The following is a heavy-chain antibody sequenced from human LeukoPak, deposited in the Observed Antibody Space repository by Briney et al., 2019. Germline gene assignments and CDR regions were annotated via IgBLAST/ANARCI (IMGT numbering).Heavy chain of an antibody. CDR2: IRDKVSGGTT. J-gene: IGHJ4*02. D-gene: IGHD3-22*01. V-gene: IGHV3-49*04. CDR3: TINYYNGSLYEDY. CDR1: GLSFGGDA. Sequence: GGSLRLSCRGSGLSFGGDAVSWVRQAPGKGLEWVGFIRDKVSGGTTEYVASVRGRFTISRDDSRSIAYLQMTRLKTEDTAVYYCTINYYNGSLYEDYWGQGTLVTVSS.